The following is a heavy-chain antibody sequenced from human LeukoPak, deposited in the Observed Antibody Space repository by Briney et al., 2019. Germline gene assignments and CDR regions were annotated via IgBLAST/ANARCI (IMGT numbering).Heavy chain of an antibody. CDR1: GFAFSSYT. V-gene: IGHV3-21*04. Sequence: GGSLRLSCAASGFAFSSYTMNWVRQAPGKGLEWVSSISGSTNYIYFADSVKGRFTISRDNAKNSLYLQMNSLRAEDTAVYYCAKGGAGSSTSSYYYFYGMDVWGQGTTVTVSS. J-gene: IGHJ6*02. D-gene: IGHD6-6*01. CDR3: AKGGAGSSTSSYYYFYGMDV. CDR2: ISGSTNYI.